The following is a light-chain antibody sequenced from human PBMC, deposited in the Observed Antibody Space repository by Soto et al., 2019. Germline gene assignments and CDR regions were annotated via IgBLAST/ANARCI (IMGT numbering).Light chain of an antibody. CDR3: QQYGSSPCT. Sequence: EIVLTQSPGILSLSPGERATLSCRASQSVNSNYLAWYQQKPGQAPRLLIYDASSRATAIPDRFSGSGSGTDFTLTISRLEPEDFAVYYCQQYGSSPCTFGQGTNLEI. J-gene: IGKJ2*02. CDR1: QSVNSNY. V-gene: IGKV3-20*01. CDR2: DAS.